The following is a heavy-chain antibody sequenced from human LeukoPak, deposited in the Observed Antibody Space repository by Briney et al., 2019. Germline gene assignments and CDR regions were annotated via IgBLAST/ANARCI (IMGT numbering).Heavy chain of an antibody. CDR1: GGGFTFTSHA. CDR2: LIPIYGSA. Sequence: ASVNVSCKASGGGFTFTSHAISWVRQAPGQGLEWMGGLIPIYGSANYAQKFQGRVTITSDESTRTVYMELSSLRPEDSAVYYCAGFFYDNSGDAFDIWGQGTMVTVSS. CDR3: AGFFYDNSGDAFDI. D-gene: IGHD3-22*01. V-gene: IGHV1-69*13. J-gene: IGHJ3*02.